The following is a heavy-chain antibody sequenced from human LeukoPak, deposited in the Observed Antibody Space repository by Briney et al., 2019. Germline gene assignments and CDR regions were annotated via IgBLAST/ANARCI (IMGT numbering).Heavy chain of an antibody. CDR2: IYYSGST. V-gene: IGHV4-30-4*01. J-gene: IGHJ3*02. CDR1: GGSISSGDYY. D-gene: IGHD5-18*01. Sequence: SETLSLTCTVSGGSISSGDYYWGWLRQPPGRGLEWIGYIYYSGSTYYNPSLKSRVTISVDTSKNQFSLKLSSVTAADTAVYYCARDTAMVNAFDIWGQGTMVTVSS. CDR3: ARDTAMVNAFDI.